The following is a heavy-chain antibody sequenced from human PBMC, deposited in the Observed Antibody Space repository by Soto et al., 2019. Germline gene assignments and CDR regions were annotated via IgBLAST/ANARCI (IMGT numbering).Heavy chain of an antibody. CDR3: PRDLNHDCGP. V-gene: IGHV3-7*04. Sequence: EVHLVESGGALVQPGGSLRLSCAAAGFTFSDYWMTWVRQTPGKGLEGVANMNPDGSEQYYLDSVKGRFTISRDNAKNSLYLQMTTLSGEDTAVYYCPRDLNHDCGPWGQGTQVIVSS. J-gene: IGHJ5*02. D-gene: IGHD2-21*01. CDR1: GFTFSDYW. CDR2: MNPDGSEQ.